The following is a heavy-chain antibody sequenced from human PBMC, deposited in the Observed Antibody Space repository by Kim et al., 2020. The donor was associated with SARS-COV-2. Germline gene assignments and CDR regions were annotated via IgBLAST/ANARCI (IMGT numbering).Heavy chain of an antibody. J-gene: IGHJ4*02. CDR3: ARGRSSTFENTPRYYFDY. D-gene: IGHD2-2*01. Sequence: GGSLRLSCAASGFTFSSYSMNWVRQAPGKGLEWVSSISSSSSYIYYADSVKGRFTISRDNAKNSLYLQMNSLRAEDTAVYYCARGRSSTFENTPRYYFDYWGQGTLVTVSS. CDR1: GFTFSSYS. V-gene: IGHV3-21*01. CDR2: ISSSSSYI.